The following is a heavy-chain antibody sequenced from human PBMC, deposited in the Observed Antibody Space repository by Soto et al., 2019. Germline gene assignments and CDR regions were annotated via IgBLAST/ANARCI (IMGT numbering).Heavy chain of an antibody. V-gene: IGHV1-69*02. CDR1: GGTFSSYT. CDR3: AWEGGGYDYPFDY. CDR2: IIPILGIA. J-gene: IGHJ4*02. Sequence: QVQLVQSGAEVKKPGSSVKVSCKASGGTFSSYTISWVRQAPGQGLEWMGRIIPILGIANYAQKFQGRVTXTXDXYTSTAYMELSSLRSEDTAVYYCAWEGGGYDYPFDYWGQGTLVTVSS. D-gene: IGHD5-12*01.